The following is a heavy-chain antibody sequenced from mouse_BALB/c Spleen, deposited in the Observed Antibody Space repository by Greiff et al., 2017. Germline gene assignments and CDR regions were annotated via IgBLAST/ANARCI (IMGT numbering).Heavy chain of an antibody. CDR2: ISYSGST. V-gene: IGHV3-2*02. CDR1: GYSITSDYA. Sequence: DVHLVESGPGLVKPSQSLSLTCTVTGYSITSDYAWNWIRQFPGNKLEWMGYISYSGSTRYNPSLKRRISITRDTSKNQFFLQLNSVTTEYTATYYCARWREDGNYDYAMDYWGQGTSVTVSS. D-gene: IGHD2-1*01. J-gene: IGHJ4*01. CDR3: ARWREDGNYDYAMDY.